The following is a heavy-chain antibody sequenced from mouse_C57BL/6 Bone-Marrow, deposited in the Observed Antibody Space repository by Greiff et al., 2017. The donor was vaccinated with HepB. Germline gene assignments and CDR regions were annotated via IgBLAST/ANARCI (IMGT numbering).Heavy chain of an antibody. CDR2: IDPSDSYT. CDR1: GYTFTSYW. D-gene: IGHD2-14*01. V-gene: IGHV1-59*01. J-gene: IGHJ2*01. Sequence: QVQLQQPGAELVRPGTSVKLSCKASGYTFTSYWMHWVKQRPGQGLEWIGVIDPSDSYTNYNQKFKGKATLTVDTSSSTAYMQLSSLTSEDSAVYYCARVDRNFLWGQGTTLTVSS. CDR3: ARVDRNFL.